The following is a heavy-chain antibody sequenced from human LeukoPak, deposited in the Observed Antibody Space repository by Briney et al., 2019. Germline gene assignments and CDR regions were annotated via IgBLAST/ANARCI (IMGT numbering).Heavy chain of an antibody. CDR1: GVSISRGTYY. Sequence: SETLSLTCTVSGVSISRGTYYWGWIRQPPGKGLEWLGSIYYSGSTHHNPSLKSRGTISVDTSKNEFSLKLTSVTAADTAVYYCARHFRGYYYDAFDIWGQGTMVTVSS. CDR2: IYYSGST. V-gene: IGHV4-39*01. J-gene: IGHJ3*02. CDR3: ARHFRGYYYDAFDI. D-gene: IGHD3-10*01.